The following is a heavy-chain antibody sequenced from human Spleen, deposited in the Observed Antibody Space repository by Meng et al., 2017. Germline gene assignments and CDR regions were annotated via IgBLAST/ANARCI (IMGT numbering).Heavy chain of an antibody. D-gene: IGHD2-2*02. CDR2: IYYTGST. Sequence: QLQLQESGPGLVKPSETLSLTCTVPGGSISSSSYYWGWLRQPPGKGLEWIGSIYYTGSTYYNPALKSRVTISLDTSKNQFSLNLSSVTAADTAVYYCARGYCSTTSCYNRYFDYWGLGTQVTVSS. J-gene: IGHJ4*02. CDR3: ARGYCSTTSCYNRYFDY. CDR1: GGSISSSSYY. V-gene: IGHV4-39*01.